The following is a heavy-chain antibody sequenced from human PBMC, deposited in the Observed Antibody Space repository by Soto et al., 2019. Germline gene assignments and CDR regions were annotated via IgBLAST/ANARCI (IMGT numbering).Heavy chain of an antibody. D-gene: IGHD3-22*01. V-gene: IGHV6-1*01. J-gene: IGHJ4*02. Sequence: TLSLTCAISGDSVSSNSAAWNWIRQSPSRGLEWLGRTYYRSKWYNDYAVSVKSRITINPDTSKNQFSLQLNSVTPEDTAVYYCAREIRQDYYDSSGYLVSPFDYFDYWGQGTLVTVSS. CDR2: TYYRSKWYN. CDR3: AREIRQDYYDSSGYLVSPFDYFDY. CDR1: GDSVSSNSAA.